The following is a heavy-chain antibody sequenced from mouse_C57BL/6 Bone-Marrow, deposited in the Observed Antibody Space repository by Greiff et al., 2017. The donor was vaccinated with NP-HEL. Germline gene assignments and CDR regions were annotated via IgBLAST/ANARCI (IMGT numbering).Heavy chain of an antibody. J-gene: IGHJ3*01. CDR3: AREGGYYGSSSFAY. Sequence: VQLQQSGAELVRPGASVKLSCKASGYTFTDYYINWVKQRPGQGLEWIARIYPGSGNTYYNEKFKGKATLTAEKSSSTAYMQLSSLTSEDSAVYFCAREGGYYGSSSFAYWGQGTLVTVSA. CDR1: GYTFTDYY. CDR2: IYPGSGNT. V-gene: IGHV1-76*01. D-gene: IGHD1-1*01.